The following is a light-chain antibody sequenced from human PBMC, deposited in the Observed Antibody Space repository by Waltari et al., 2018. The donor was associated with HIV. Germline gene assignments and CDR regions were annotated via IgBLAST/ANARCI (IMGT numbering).Light chain of an antibody. CDR1: SSNIGSTT. J-gene: IGLJ3*02. CDR3: AAWDDSLNGLWV. CDR2: GNN. V-gene: IGLV1-44*01. Sequence: QSVLTQPPSTSGTHGQRVTIPCSGSSSNIGSTTVNWYQHLPGTAPKLLIYGNNQRPSGVPDRFSGSKSGTSASLAISGLQSEDEADYYCAAWDDSLNGLWVFGGGTKLTVL.